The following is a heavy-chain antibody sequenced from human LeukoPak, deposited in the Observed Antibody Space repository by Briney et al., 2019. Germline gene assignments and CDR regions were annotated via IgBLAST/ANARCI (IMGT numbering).Heavy chain of an antibody. CDR1: GFTFSSYS. Sequence: GGSLRLSCAASGFTFSSYSMNWVRQAPGKGLEWVSSISSSSYIYYADSVKGRFTISRDNAKNSLYLHMNSLRAEDTAVYYCARDFSPVVVTPRGYFDYWGQGTLVTVSS. CDR3: ARDFSPVVVTPRGYFDY. J-gene: IGHJ4*02. D-gene: IGHD3-22*01. V-gene: IGHV3-21*01. CDR2: ISSSSYI.